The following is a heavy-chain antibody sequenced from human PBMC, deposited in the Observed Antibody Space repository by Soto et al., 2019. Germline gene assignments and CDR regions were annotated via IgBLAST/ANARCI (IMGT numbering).Heavy chain of an antibody. CDR3: AXRGAPPYYYCGLDV. CDR1: GYTFSNYG. Sequence: QVQLVQSGPEVKKPGASVKVSCKASGYTFSNYGITWVRQXXGQGLEWMGWINAYNGETNYAQKLQGRVTMTTATSXSXAXXXXKXXKXDDTAVYYCAXRGAPPYYYCGLDVWGQGTTVTVSS. V-gene: IGHV1-18*01. J-gene: IGHJ6*02. D-gene: IGHD3-16*01. CDR2: INAYNGET.